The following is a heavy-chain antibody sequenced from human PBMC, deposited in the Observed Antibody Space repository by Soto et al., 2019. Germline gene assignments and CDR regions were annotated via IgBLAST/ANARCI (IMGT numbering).Heavy chain of an antibody. D-gene: IGHD1-26*01. Sequence: SETLSLTCTVSGGSISSYYWSWIRQPPGKGLEWIGYIYYSGSTNYNPSLKSRVTISLDTSKNQFSLKLSSVTTADTAVYFCARGRSGSYPFDYWGLGTLVTVSS. V-gene: IGHV4-59*01. CDR2: IYYSGST. CDR1: GGSISSYY. J-gene: IGHJ4*02. CDR3: ARGRSGSYPFDY.